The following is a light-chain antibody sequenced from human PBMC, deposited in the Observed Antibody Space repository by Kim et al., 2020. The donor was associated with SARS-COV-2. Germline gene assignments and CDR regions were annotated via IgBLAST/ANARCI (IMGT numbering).Light chain of an antibody. J-gene: IGLJ2*01. CDR3: ASYTHSRVI. V-gene: IGLV2-23*02. Sequence: PGQSITISSPGTASDIGTYNLVSWYQQDPGKAPKLIIYEVKKRPSGVSDRFSGSKSGTTASLTISGLQPEDEADYYCASYTHSRVIFGGGTQLTVL. CDR2: EVK. CDR1: ASDIGTYNL.